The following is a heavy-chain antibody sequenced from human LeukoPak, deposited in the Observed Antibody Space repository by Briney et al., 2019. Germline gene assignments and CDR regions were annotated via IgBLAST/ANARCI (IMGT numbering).Heavy chain of an antibody. CDR1: GFSFISYG. CDR2: ISDDGRRK. CDR3: AKRPSDYGDYVTYFDY. V-gene: IGHV3-30*18. D-gene: IGHD4-17*01. Sequence: GGSLRLSCAASGFSFISYGMHWVRQAPGKGLEWVGVISDDGRRKDYADSVKGRFTISRDNSKDTLYLQMNSLRAEDTAVYYCAKRPSDYGDYVTYFDYWGQGTLVSVSS. J-gene: IGHJ4*02.